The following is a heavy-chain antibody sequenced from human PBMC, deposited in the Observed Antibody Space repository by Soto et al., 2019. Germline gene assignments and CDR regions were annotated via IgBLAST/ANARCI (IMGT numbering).Heavy chain of an antibody. D-gene: IGHD1-26*01. CDR2: IGGSGVST. J-gene: IGHJ4*02. Sequence: EVQLLESGGGLVQPGGSLRLSCAASGFTFSSYAMSGARQAPGKGLEWAPPIGGSGVSTHYADSVKGRFPISRDNSKNTLDLQMNSLRAEDTAVYYWARRGSGSYYDYWGQGTLVTVSS. CDR1: GFTFSSYA. CDR3: ARRGSGSYYDY. V-gene: IGHV3-23*01.